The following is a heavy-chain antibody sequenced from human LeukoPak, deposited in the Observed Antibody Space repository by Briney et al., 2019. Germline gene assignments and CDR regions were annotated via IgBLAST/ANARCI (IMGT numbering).Heavy chain of an antibody. D-gene: IGHD6-13*01. V-gene: IGHV4-59*08. CDR3: ATGRWGSSWYRGFDP. Sequence: PSETLSLTCTVSGGSISSYYWSWIRQPPGKGLEWIGYIYYSGSTNYNPSLKSRVTISVDTSKNQSSLKLSSVTAADTAVYYCATGRWGSSWYRGFDPWGQGTLVTVSS. J-gene: IGHJ5*02. CDR2: IYYSGST. CDR1: GGSISSYY.